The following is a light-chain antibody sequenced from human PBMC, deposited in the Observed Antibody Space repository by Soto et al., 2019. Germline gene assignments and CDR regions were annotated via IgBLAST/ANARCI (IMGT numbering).Light chain of an antibody. CDR1: RSISGW. Sequence: DIQMTQSPSTLSASVGDRVTITCRASRSISGWLAWYQQKPGKAPKLLIYDVSSLESGVPSRFSGSGSGTEFTLAISSLQPDDFATYYCQQYNSHPWTFGQGTKVDIK. CDR2: DVS. V-gene: IGKV1-5*01. J-gene: IGKJ1*01. CDR3: QQYNSHPWT.